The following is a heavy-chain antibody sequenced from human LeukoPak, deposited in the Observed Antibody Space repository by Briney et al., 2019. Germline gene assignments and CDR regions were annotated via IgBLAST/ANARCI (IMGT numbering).Heavy chain of an antibody. CDR2: MSYSGSA. V-gene: IGHV4-61*08. J-gene: IGHJ1*01. CDR1: GGSISSGGYY. Sequence: SETLSLTCSVSGGSISSGGYYWSWIRQPPEKGLEWIGHMSYSGSAKYNPSLKSRVTISVDTSKNQISLRLSSVTAADTAVYYCARSNTFCGTDCSGYFQHWGQGTLVTVSS. CDR3: ARSNTFCGTDCSGYFQH. D-gene: IGHD2-21*02.